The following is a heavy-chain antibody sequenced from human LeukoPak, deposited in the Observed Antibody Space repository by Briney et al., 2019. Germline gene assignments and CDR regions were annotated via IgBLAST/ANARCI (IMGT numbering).Heavy chain of an antibody. D-gene: IGHD4-23*01. J-gene: IGHJ4*02. V-gene: IGHV5-51*01. CDR1: GYSFTSYW. CDR2: IYPGDSDT. Sequence: GESLKISCKGSGYSFTSYWIGWVRQMPGKGLEWMGIIYPGDSDTRYSPSFQGQVTVSADKSINTAYLQWSSLKASDTAMYYCARCPTTAVVTRADFWGQGTLVTVSS. CDR3: ARCPTTAVVTRADF.